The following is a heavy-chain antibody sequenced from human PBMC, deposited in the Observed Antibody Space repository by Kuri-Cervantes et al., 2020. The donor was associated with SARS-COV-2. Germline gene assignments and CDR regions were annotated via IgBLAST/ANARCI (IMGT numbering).Heavy chain of an antibody. J-gene: IGHJ4*02. D-gene: IGHD3-10*01. Sequence: GGSLRLSCAASGFTVSSNYMSWVRQAPGKGLEWVSVIYSGGSTYYADSVKGRFTIARDNSKNLLYLRMNSLRAEDTAVYYCARRITMVRVAWVYIDYWGQGTLVTVSS. CDR3: ARRITMVRVAWVYIDY. CDR2: IYSGGST. CDR1: GFTVSSNY. V-gene: IGHV3-53*01.